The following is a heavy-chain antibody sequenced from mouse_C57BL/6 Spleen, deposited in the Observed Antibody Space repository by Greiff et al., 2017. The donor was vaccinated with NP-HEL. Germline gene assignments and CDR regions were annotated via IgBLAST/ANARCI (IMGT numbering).Heavy chain of an antibody. V-gene: IGHV1-50*01. CDR2: IDPSDSYT. D-gene: IGHD1-1*01. CDR1: GYTFTSYW. CDR3: ARSDYYGSSRGY. Sequence: VQLQQSGAELVKPGASVKLSCKASGYTFTSYWMQWVKQRPGQGLEWIGEIDPSDSYTNYNQKFKGKATLTVEISSSTAYMQLSSLTSEDSAVYYCARSDYYGSSRGYWGQGTLVTVSA. J-gene: IGHJ3*01.